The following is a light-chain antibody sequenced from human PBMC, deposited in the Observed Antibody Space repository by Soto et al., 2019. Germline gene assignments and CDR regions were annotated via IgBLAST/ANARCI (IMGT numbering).Light chain of an antibody. CDR1: SSNIGSNY. J-gene: IGLJ2*01. V-gene: IGLV1-47*02. CDR2: SNN. CDR3: AAWDDSLSGPL. Sequence: QAVVTQPPSASGTPGQRVTISCSGSSSNIGSNYVYWYQQLPGTAPKLLIYSNNQRPSGVPDRFSGSKSGTSASLAISGLRSEDEADYYCAAWDDSLSGPLFGGGTKVT.